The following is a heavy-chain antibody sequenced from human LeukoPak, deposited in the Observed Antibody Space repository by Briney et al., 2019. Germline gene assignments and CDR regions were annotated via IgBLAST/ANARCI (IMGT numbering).Heavy chain of an antibody. Sequence: GGSLRLSCAASGFTFSNYWMHWVRQAPGKGLVWVSRINGQGSATSYADSVKGRFTISRDNAKNTLYLQMNSLRAEDTAVYYCAKLNGKERGYSGYDGRWSAGRDYWGQGTLVTVSS. V-gene: IGHV3-74*01. D-gene: IGHD5-12*01. CDR2: INGQGSAT. J-gene: IGHJ4*02. CDR1: GFTFSNYW. CDR3: AKLNGKERGYSGYDGRWSAGRDY.